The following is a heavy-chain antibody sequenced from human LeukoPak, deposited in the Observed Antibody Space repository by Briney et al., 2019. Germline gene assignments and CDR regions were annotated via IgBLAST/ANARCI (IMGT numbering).Heavy chain of an antibody. J-gene: IGHJ4*02. CDR3: AKALFRGYCSGGSCYYFDY. CDR2: ISGSGGST. Sequence: GGSLRLSCAASGFTFSSYAMSWVRQAPGKGLERVSAISGSGGSTYYADSVKGRFTISRDNSKNTLYLQMNSLRAEDTAVYYCAKALFRGYCSGGSCYYFDYWGQGTLVTVSS. CDR1: GFTFSSYA. V-gene: IGHV3-23*01. D-gene: IGHD2-15*01.